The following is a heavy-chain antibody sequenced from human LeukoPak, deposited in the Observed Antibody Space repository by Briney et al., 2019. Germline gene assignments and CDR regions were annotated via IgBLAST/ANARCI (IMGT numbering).Heavy chain of an antibody. CDR3: AKDRYYDNSANHYESES. J-gene: IGHJ5*02. CDR2: ISGSGVGT. CDR1: GFTFSSYT. D-gene: IGHD3-22*01. Sequence: GSLRLSCAASGFTFSSYTMNWVRQAPGKGLEWVSAISGSGVGTYYADSVKGRFTISRDNSWNTLYLQMSSLRAEDTAVYYCAKDRYYDNSANHYESESWGQGTLVTVSS. V-gene: IGHV3-23*01.